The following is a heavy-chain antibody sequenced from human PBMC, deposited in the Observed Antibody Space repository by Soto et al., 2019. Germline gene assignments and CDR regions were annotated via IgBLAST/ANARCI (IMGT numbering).Heavy chain of an antibody. CDR2: ISAYNGNT. V-gene: IGHV1-18*01. D-gene: IGHD3-3*01. J-gene: IGHJ6*04. CDR3: AREQYYDFWSGYGTAFSGMDV. Sequence: GASVKVSCKASGYTFTSYGISWVRQAPGQGLEWMGWISAYNGNTNYAQKLQGRVTMTTDTSTSTAYMELRSLRSDDTAVYYCAREQYYDFWSGYGTAFSGMDVWGKGTTVTVSS. CDR1: GYTFTSYG.